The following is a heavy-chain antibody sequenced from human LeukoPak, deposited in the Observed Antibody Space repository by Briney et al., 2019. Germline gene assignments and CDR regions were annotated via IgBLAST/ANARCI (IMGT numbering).Heavy chain of an antibody. V-gene: IGHV2-26*01. CDR2: IFSNDEK. J-gene: IGHJ4*02. D-gene: IGHD3-16*01. CDR1: GFSLSNARVG. CDR3: ARITLGGYFDY. Sequence: SGPTLVNPTETLTLTCTVSGFSLSNARVGVSWIRQPPGEALEWLAYIFSNDEKSYSTSLKSRLTISKDTSTSQVVLTMTNMDPVDTATYYCARITLGGYFDYWGQGTLVTVSS.